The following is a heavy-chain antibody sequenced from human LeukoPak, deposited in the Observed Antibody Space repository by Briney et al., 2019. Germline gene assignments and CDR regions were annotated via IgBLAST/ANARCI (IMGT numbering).Heavy chain of an antibody. V-gene: IGHV3-11*01. CDR1: GFTFSDYY. D-gene: IGHD2-21*02. CDR2: ISSSGSTI. Sequence: GGSLRLSCAASGFTFSDYYMSWIRQAPGKGLEWVSYISSSGSTIYYADSVKGRFTISRDNSKNTLYLQMNSLRAEDTAVYYCAKDVKVTSYYFDYWGQGTLVTVSS. J-gene: IGHJ4*02. CDR3: AKDVKVTSYYFDY.